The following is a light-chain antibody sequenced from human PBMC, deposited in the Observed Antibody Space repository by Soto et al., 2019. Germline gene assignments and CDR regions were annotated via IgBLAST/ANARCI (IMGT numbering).Light chain of an antibody. V-gene: IGKV1-27*01. J-gene: IGKJ3*01. Sequence: DIQMTQSPTSLSASVGDRVTLTCRASQGIRNFVAGYQQKPGKAPKLLIYAASTLQSGVPSRFSGSGSGTDFTITINGLQPLDVASYYCQRYSTVPVFGPGTKVEIK. CDR1: QGIRNF. CDR3: QRYSTVPV. CDR2: AAS.